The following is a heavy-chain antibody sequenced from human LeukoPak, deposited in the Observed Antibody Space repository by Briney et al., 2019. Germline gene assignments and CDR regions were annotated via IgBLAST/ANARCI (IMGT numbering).Heavy chain of an antibody. CDR3: AREREMGFCSSTSCYAHDYYYYYMDV. Sequence: PSETLSLTCTVSGGSISSSSCYWGWIRQPPGKGLEWIGSIYYSGSTYYNPSLKSRVTISVDTSKNQFSLKLSSVTAADTAVYYCAREREMGFCSSTSCYAHDYYYYYMDVWGKGTTVTISS. V-gene: IGHV4-39*07. CDR1: GGSISSSSCY. CDR2: IYYSGST. J-gene: IGHJ6*03. D-gene: IGHD2-2*01.